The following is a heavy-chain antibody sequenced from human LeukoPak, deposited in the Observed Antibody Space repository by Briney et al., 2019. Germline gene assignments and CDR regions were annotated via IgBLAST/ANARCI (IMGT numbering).Heavy chain of an antibody. Sequence: GGSLRLSCAASGFTFSSYGMHWVRQAPGKGLEWVAVIWYDGSNKYYADSVKGRFTISRDNSKNTLYLQMNSLRAEDTAVYYCAREGTVTTRYYYXYGMDVWGQGTTVTVSS. CDR3: AREGTVTTRYYYXYGMDV. J-gene: IGHJ6*02. V-gene: IGHV3-33*01. CDR1: GFTFSSYG. D-gene: IGHD4-17*01. CDR2: IWYDGSNK.